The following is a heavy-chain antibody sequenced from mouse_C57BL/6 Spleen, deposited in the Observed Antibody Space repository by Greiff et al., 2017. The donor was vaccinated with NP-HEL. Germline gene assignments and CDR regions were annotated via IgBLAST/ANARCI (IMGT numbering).Heavy chain of an antibody. V-gene: IGHV1-82*01. CDR1: GYAFSSSW. D-gene: IGHD2-14*01. Sequence: VQLQQSGPELVKPGASVKISCKASGYAFSSSWMNWVKQRPGQGLEWIGRIYPGDGDTNYNGKFKGKATLTADKSSSTAYMQLSSLTSEDSAVYFCARSPYYRNPMDYWGQGTSVTVSS. CDR3: ARSPYYRNPMDY. CDR2: IYPGDGDT. J-gene: IGHJ4*01.